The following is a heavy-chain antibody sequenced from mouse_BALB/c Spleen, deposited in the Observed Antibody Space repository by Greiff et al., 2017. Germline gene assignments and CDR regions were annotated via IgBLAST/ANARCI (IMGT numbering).Heavy chain of an antibody. D-gene: IGHD2-1*01. J-gene: IGHJ3*01. CDR2: IYPGSGST. CDR3: ATGGNYFAY. CDR1: GYNFTSYW. Sequence: QVQLQQPGAELVKPGTSVKLSCKASGYNFTSYWINWVKLRPGQGLEWIGDIYPGSGSTNYNEKFKSKATLTVDTSSSTAYMQLSSLASEDSALYYCATGGNYFAYWGQGTLVTVSA. V-gene: IGHV1-55*01.